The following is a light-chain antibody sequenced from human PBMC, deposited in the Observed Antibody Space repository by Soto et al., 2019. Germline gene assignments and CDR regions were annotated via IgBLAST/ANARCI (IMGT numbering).Light chain of an antibody. V-gene: IGKV1-16*02. CDR2: AAS. J-gene: IGKJ4*01. CDR1: QYISNY. Sequence: DIQMTQSPSSLSASVGVTVTITCWASQYISNYVAWFQQKPGQAPKSLIYAASKLHSGVPSKFTGSGSGTDFTLTISSLQPDDSATYYCQQYNNFPLTCGGGTRWIS. CDR3: QQYNNFPLT.